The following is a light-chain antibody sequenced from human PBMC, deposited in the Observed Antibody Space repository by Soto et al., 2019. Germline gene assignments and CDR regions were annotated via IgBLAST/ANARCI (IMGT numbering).Light chain of an antibody. J-gene: IGKJ1*01. V-gene: IGKV1-5*03. CDR2: KAS. Sequence: DIQMTQSPSTLSASVGDRVTITCRASQSISSWLAWYQQKPGKAPKLLTYKASSLESGVPSRFSGSGSGTEFTLTISSLPPDDFATYYCQQYNSYSWTFGQGTKVEIK. CDR1: QSISSW. CDR3: QQYNSYSWT.